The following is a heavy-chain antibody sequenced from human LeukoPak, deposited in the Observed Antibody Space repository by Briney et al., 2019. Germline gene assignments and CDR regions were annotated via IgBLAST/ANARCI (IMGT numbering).Heavy chain of an antibody. V-gene: IGHV4-59*12. D-gene: IGHD4-17*01. Sequence: SETLSLTCTVSGGSISSYYWSWIRQPPGKGLEWIGEIYHSGSTNYNPSLKSRVTISVDKSKNQFSLKLSSVTAADTAVYYCARDGGGLATVTTSWFDPWGQGTLVTVSS. CDR3: ARDGGGLATVTTSWFDP. J-gene: IGHJ5*02. CDR1: GGSISSYY. CDR2: IYHSGST.